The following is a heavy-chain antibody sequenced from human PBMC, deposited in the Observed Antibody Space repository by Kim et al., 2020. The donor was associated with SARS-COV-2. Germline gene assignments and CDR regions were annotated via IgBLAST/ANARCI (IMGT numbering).Heavy chain of an antibody. V-gene: IGHV3-23*01. J-gene: IGHJ5*02. Sequence: GGSLRLSCAAFGFTFSANAMSWVRQAPGKGLEWVSSISGSGGDTYYADSVKGRFTISRDNSKNTLYLQVSSLRAEDTAVYYCTKDPPWFGDWGQGTLVTVSS. CDR1: GFTFSANA. CDR3: TKDPPWFGD. CDR2: ISGSGGDT.